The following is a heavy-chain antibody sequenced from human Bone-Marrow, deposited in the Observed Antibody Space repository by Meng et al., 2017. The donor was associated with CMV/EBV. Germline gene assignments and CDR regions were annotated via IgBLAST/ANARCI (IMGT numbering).Heavy chain of an antibody. CDR3: AKGSGSYLYRPFDY. CDR1: GFTFSSYA. V-gene: IGHV3-23*01. CDR2: ISGSGSST. D-gene: IGHD1-26*01. J-gene: IGHJ4*02. Sequence: ASGFTFSSYAMRWFRQAPGKGLEWVSTISGSGSSTYYADSVKGRFTISRDNSKNTLYLQMNSLRAEDTAIYYCAKGSGSYLYRPFDYWGQGTLVTVSS.